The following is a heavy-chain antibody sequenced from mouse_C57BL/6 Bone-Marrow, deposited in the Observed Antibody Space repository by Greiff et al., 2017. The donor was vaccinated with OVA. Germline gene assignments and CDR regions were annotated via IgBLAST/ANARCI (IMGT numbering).Heavy chain of an antibody. CDR1: GYTFTSYG. J-gene: IGHJ4*01. Sequence: QVQLQQSGAELARPGASVKLSCKASGYTFTSYGISWVKQRTGQGLEWIGEIYPRSGNTYYNEKFKGKATLTADKSSSTADMELRSLTSEDSAVYICARGVITTVVAPNYYAMDYWGQGTSVTVSS. CDR3: ARGVITTVVAPNYYAMDY. V-gene: IGHV1-81*01. CDR2: IYPRSGNT. D-gene: IGHD1-1*01.